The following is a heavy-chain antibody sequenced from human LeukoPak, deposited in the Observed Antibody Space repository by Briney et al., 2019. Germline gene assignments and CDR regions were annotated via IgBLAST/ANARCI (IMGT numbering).Heavy chain of an antibody. CDR1: GYTFTSYG. Sequence: GASVKVSCKASGYTFTSYGICWVRQAPGQGLEWMGWISAYNGNTNYAQKLQGRVTMTTDTSTSTAYMELRSLRSDDTAVYYCAREAFTTVTTATDAFDFWGQGTMVTVSS. V-gene: IGHV1-18*01. CDR2: ISAYNGNT. J-gene: IGHJ3*01. D-gene: IGHD4-17*01. CDR3: AREAFTTVTTATDAFDF.